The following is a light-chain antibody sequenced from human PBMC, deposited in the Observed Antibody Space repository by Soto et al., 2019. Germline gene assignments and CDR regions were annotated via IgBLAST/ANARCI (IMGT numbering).Light chain of an antibody. V-gene: IGKV1-5*01. CDR2: GAS. J-gene: IGKJ1*01. CDR1: QTISRW. CDR3: QHTFNSPPWT. Sequence: DIQMTQSPSTLSGSVGDRVTITCRASQTISRWLAWYQQKPGKAPRVLISGASNLQSGVPSRFSGSGSGTDFTLTISSLQSEDFASYFCQHTFNSPPWTFGQGTKVDI.